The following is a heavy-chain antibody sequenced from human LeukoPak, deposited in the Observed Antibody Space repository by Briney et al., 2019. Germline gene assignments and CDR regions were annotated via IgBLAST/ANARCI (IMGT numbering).Heavy chain of an antibody. J-gene: IGHJ3*02. Sequence: GASVKVSCKASGGTFSSYAIGWVRQAPGQGLEWMGGIIPIFGTANYAQKFQGRVTITADKSTSTAYMELSSLRSEDTAVYYCARDNWNDPSDAFDIWGQGTMVTVSS. CDR3: ARDNWNDPSDAFDI. CDR1: GGTFSSYA. D-gene: IGHD1-20*01. CDR2: IIPIFGTA. V-gene: IGHV1-69*06.